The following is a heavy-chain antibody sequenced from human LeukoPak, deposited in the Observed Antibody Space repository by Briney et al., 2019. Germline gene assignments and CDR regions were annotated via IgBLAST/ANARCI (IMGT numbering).Heavy chain of an antibody. J-gene: IGHJ1*01. D-gene: IGHD6-13*01. CDR2: ISSSSSYI. CDR3: ARGSSSWLWYFQH. V-gene: IGHV3-21*01. Sequence: GGSLRLSCAASGFTFSSYSMKWVRQAPGKGLEWVSSISSSSSYIYYADSVKGRFTISRDNAKNSLYLQMNSLRAEDTAVYYCARGSSSWLWYFQHWGQGTLVTVSS. CDR1: GFTFSSYS.